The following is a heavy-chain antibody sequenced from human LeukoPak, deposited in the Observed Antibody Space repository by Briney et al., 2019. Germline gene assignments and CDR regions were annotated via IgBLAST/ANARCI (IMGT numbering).Heavy chain of an antibody. V-gene: IGHV4-34*01. CDR2: INHSGST. J-gene: IGHJ4*02. CDR3: ARGYSGYDPFDY. CDR1: GGSFSGYY. Sequence: PSETLSLSRVVYGGSFSGYYWSWIRQPPGKGLEWIGEINHSGSTNYNPSLKSRVTISVDTSKNQFSLKLSSVTAADAAVYYCARGYSGYDPFDYWGQGTLVTVSS. D-gene: IGHD5-12*01.